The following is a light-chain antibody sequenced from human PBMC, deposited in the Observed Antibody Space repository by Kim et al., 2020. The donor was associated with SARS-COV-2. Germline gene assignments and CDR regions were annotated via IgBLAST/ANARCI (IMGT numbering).Light chain of an antibody. V-gene: IGLV1-51*01. J-gene: IGLJ3*02. CDR3: GTWDGSLSAAV. Sequence: GQKVTISCSGSNSNIGNNYVSWYQQHPGTAPKLLIYDNNKRPSGIPDRFSGSKSDTSATLGITGLQTGDEADYYCGTWDGSLSAAVFGGGTQLTVL. CDR1: NSNIGNNY. CDR2: DNN.